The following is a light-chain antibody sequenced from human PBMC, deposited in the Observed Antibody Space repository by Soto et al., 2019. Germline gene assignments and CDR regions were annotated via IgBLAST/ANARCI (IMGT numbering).Light chain of an antibody. CDR1: NTDVGAYDY. J-gene: IGLJ1*01. V-gene: IGLV2-14*03. CDR3: SSYSTISNLV. Sequence: QSALTQPASVSGSPGQSITISCSGTNTDVGAYDYASWYQQHPGKAPKLILYDVINRPSGVSDRFSGSKSGNTASLTISGLQAEDEVEYFCSSYSTISNLVFGTGTKLTVL. CDR2: DVI.